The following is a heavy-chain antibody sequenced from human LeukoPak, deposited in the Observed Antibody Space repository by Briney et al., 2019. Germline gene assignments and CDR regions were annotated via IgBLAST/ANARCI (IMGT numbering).Heavy chain of an antibody. CDR2: IYQSEST. CDR1: GASISSDGYS. Sequence: SETLSLTCAVSGASISSDGYSWSWIRQPPGKGLEWIGNIYQSESTYYNPSLKSRITISIDRSKNHFSLNLGSVTAADTAVYYCGRSYGSGIESWGQGTLVSVSS. J-gene: IGHJ4*02. CDR3: GRSYGSGIES. D-gene: IGHD3-10*01. V-gene: IGHV4-30-2*01.